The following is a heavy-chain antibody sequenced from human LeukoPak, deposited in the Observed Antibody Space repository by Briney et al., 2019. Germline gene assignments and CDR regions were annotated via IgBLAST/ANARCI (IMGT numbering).Heavy chain of an antibody. CDR3: ARGDSSSWYSYYYYYGMDV. Sequence: GGSLRLSCAASGFTFSSHWMSWVRQAPGKGLEWVANINLHGSEKYYVDSVKGRFTISRDNGKNSLYLQMNSLRAEDTAVYYCARGDSSSWYSYYYYYGMDVWGQGTTVTVSS. J-gene: IGHJ6*02. CDR1: GFTFSSHW. D-gene: IGHD6-13*01. V-gene: IGHV3-7*01. CDR2: INLHGSEK.